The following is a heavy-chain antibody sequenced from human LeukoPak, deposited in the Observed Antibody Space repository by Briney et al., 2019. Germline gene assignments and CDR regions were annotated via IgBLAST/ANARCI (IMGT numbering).Heavy chain of an antibody. J-gene: IGHJ5*02. CDR3: AKPRYSSSWYWFDP. CDR1: GFTFSSYA. D-gene: IGHD6-13*01. V-gene: IGHV3-23*01. CDR2: ISGSGGRT. Sequence: GGSLRLSCAASGFTFSSYAMSWVRQAPGEGLDWVSGISGSGGRTYYADSVKGRFTISRDNSKNTLYLQMNSLRAEDTAVYYCAKPRYSSSWYWFDPWGQGTLVTVSS.